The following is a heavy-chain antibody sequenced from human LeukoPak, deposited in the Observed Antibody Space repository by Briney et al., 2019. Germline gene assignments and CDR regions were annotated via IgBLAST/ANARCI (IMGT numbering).Heavy chain of an antibody. CDR3: ARQEVSYGYDQIRY. V-gene: IGHV5-51*01. Sequence: PGESLKISCKGSGYSSTSYWIGWVRQMPGKGLEWMGIIYPDDSDTRYSPSFQGQVTISADKSIKTAYLQWRGLKASDTAMYYCARQEVSYGYDQIRYWGQGTLVTVSS. CDR2: IYPDDSDT. J-gene: IGHJ4*02. D-gene: IGHD5-18*01. CDR1: GYSSTSYW.